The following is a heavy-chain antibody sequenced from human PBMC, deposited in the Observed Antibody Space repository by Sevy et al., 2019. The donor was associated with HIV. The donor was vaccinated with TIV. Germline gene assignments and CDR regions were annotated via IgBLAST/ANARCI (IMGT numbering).Heavy chain of an antibody. D-gene: IGHD3-3*01. CDR3: TGATVFGATWFDP. CDR2: IKSKTDGGSA. J-gene: IGHJ5*02. V-gene: IGHV3-15*01. CDR1: GYTFNNAW. Sequence: GGSLRLSCAASGYTFNNAWMSWVRQAPGKGLEWLGRIKSKTDGGSAEYASPVKGRFTISRDDSKSTLYFQMNRLRTDEKGVYYCTGATVFGATWFDPWGQGALVTVSS.